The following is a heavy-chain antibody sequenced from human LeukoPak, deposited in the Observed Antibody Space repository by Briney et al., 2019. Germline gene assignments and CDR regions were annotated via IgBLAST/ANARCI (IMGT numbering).Heavy chain of an antibody. V-gene: IGHV3-7*01. J-gene: IGHJ6*02. D-gene: IGHD3-22*01. CDR1: GFTFSSYW. CDR2: IKQDGSEK. CDR3: ARVTLLYYYDSRGMDV. Sequence: HPGGSLRLSCAASGFTFSSYWMSWVRQAPGKGLEWVANIKQDGSEKYYVDSVKGRFTISRDNAKNSLYLQMNSLRAEDTAVYYCARVTLLYYYDSRGMDVWGQGTTVTVSS.